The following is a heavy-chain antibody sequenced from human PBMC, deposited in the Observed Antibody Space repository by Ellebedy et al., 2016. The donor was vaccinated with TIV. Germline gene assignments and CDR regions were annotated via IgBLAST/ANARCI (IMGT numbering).Heavy chain of an antibody. CDR2: INSDGSST. CDR3: ARGGGCGGGDCWAFDY. Sequence: GESLKISCAASGFSFSSSWMTWVRQAPGKGLVWVSRINSDGSSTSYADSVKGRFTISRDNAKNTLYLEMNSLRAEETAVYYCARGGGCGGGDCWAFDYWGQGTLVTVSS. D-gene: IGHD2-21*02. CDR1: GFSFSSSW. J-gene: IGHJ4*02. V-gene: IGHV3-74*01.